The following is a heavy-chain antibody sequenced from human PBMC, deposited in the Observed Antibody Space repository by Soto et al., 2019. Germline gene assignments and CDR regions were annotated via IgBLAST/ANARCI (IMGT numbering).Heavy chain of an antibody. CDR1: GFTFSSYG. V-gene: IGHV3-33*01. J-gene: IGHJ4*02. CDR3: AREEYSYGPLDY. D-gene: IGHD5-18*01. CDR2: IWYDGSNK. Sequence: QVQLVESGGGVVQPGRSLRLSCAASGFTFSSYGMHWVRQAPGKGLEWVAVIWYDGSNKYYADSVKGRFTISRDNSKNTLYLQMNSLRAEDTAVYYCAREEYSYGPLDYRGQGTLVTVSS.